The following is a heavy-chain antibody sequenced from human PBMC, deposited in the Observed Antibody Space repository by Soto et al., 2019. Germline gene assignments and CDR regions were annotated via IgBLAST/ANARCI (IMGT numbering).Heavy chain of an antibody. J-gene: IGHJ3*02. D-gene: IGHD3-3*01. CDR2: INPATGAA. CDR3: ARGGGVGVAGSAAFDM. Sequence: QLHLVQSGAVVKKPGASVTVSCSASGYPVTAYYMHWVRQAPGRGLEWMGGINPATGAAKYTQTFQGRVTMTRDPSTSTVFMALSGLTSGDTAVFYCARGGGVGVAGSAAFDMWGQGTVVTVSS. V-gene: IGHV1-2*02. CDR1: GYPVTAYY.